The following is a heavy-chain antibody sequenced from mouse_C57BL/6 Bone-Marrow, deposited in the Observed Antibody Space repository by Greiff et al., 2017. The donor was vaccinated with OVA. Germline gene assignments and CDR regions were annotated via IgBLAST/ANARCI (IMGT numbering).Heavy chain of an antibody. V-gene: IGHV1-18*01. CDR3: ARPHYSKFAY. CDR1: GYTFTDYN. Sequence: VQLQQSGPELVQPGASVKIPCKASGYTFTDYNMDWVKQSHGKSLEWIGDINPNNGGTIYNQKFKGKATLTVDKSSSTAYMELRSLTSEDTAVYYCARPHYSKFAYWGQGTLVTVSA. D-gene: IGHD2-5*01. J-gene: IGHJ3*01. CDR2: INPNNGGT.